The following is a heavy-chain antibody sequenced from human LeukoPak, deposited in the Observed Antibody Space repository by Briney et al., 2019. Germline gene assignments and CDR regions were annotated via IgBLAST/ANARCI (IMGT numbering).Heavy chain of an antibody. D-gene: IGHD4-17*01. CDR3: ARAGATATVPYYYYMDV. CDR1: GFTFSSYS. J-gene: IGHJ6*03. Sequence: GGSLRLSCAASGFTFSSYSMNWVRQAPGKGLEWVSSISSSSSYIYYADSVKGRFTISRDNAKNSLYLQMNSLRAEDTAVYYCARAGATATVPYYYYMDVWGKGTTVTISS. CDR2: ISSSSSYI. V-gene: IGHV3-21*01.